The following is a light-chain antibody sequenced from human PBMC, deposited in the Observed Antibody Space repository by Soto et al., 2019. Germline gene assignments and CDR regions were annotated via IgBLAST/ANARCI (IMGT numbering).Light chain of an antibody. CDR3: SSYASSRTLYV. CDR2: DVR. CDR1: SSDVDNYIY. J-gene: IGLJ1*01. Sequence: QSALTQPASVSGSPGQSITISCTGASSDVDNYIYVSWYQQHPGKAPKLIIYDVRNRPSGVSNRFSGSKSGNTASLTISGLQAEDEADYYCSSYASSRTLYVFGTGTKLTVL. V-gene: IGLV2-14*01.